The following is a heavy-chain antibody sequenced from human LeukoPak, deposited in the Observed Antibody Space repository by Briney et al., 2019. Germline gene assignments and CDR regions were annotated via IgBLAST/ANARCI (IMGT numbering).Heavy chain of an antibody. V-gene: IGHV1-69*05. CDR3: ASRAVYENDYCGDYGPPDY. CDR1: GGTFSSYA. Sequence: SVKVSCKASGGTFSSYAISWVRQAPGQGLEWMGGIIPIFGTANYAQKFQGRVTITTDETTSTAYMELSSLRSEDTAVYYCASRAVYENDYCGDYGPPDYWGQGTLVTVSS. D-gene: IGHD4-17*01. CDR2: IIPIFGTA. J-gene: IGHJ4*02.